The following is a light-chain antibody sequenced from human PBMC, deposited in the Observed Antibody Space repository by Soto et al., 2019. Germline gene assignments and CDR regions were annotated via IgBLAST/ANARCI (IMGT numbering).Light chain of an antibody. CDR3: QQRSNWPT. CDR2: DAS. Sequence: EIVLTQSPATLSLSPGERATLSCRASQSVSSYLAWYQQKPGQAPRLLIYDASNRATGIPARFSGSGSGTAFTLTISSLEPEDFAVYYCQQRSNWPTVGGGTKVEIK. J-gene: IGKJ4*01. CDR1: QSVSSY. V-gene: IGKV3-11*01.